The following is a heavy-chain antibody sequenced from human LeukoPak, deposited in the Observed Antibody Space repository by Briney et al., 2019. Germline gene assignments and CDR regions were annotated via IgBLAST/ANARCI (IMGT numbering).Heavy chain of an antibody. CDR1: GGSISSGSYY. J-gene: IGHJ4*02. Sequence: SETLSLTCTVSGGSISSGSYYWGWIRQPPGKGLEWIGSIYYSGSTYYNPSLKSRVTISVDTSKNQFSLKLSSVTAADTAVYYCARSLSQLRYFDWLLGYFDYWGQGTLVTVSS. D-gene: IGHD3-9*01. V-gene: IGHV4-39*01. CDR3: ARSLSQLRYFDWLLGYFDY. CDR2: IYYSGST.